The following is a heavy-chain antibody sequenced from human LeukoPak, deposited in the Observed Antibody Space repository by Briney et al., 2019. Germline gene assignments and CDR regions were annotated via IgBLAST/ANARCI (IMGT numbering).Heavy chain of an antibody. CDR2: ISGNDGDT. V-gene: IGHV1-18*01. CDR1: GYPFTTYG. J-gene: IGHJ4*02. Sequence: ASVNVSCKASGYPFTTYGLSWVRQAPGQGLEWMGQISGNDGDTDYAQKFQGRVTMTTDTATSTAYMELTSLRSDDTAVYYCARDVPDFWSGFDYWGQGTLVTVSP. D-gene: IGHD3-3*01. CDR3: ARDVPDFWSGFDY.